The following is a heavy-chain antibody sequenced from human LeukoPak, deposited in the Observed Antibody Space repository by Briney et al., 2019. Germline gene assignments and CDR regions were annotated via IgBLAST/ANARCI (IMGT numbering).Heavy chain of an antibody. J-gene: IGHJ4*02. CDR1: GGSISSYY. V-gene: IGHV4-59*01. CDR3: AREVTNWSRFDY. D-gene: IGHD1-1*01. CDR2: IYYSGST. Sequence: SETLSLTCTVSGGSISSYYWSWIRQPPGKGLEWIGYIYYSGSTNYNPSLKSRVTISVDTSKNQFSLKLSSVTAADTAVYYCAREVTNWSRFDYWGQGTLVTVSS.